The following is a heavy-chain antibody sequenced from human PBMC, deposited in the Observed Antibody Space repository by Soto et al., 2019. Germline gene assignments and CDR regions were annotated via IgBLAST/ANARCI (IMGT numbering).Heavy chain of an antibody. D-gene: IGHD3-22*01. CDR2: ISAYNGNT. CDR3: ARDVDRNYYDSSGYYGFGY. J-gene: IGHJ4*02. CDR1: GYTFTSYG. V-gene: IGHV1-18*01. Sequence: ASVKVSCKASGYTFTSYGISWVRQAPGQGLEWMGWISAYNGNTNYAQKFQGRVTITADESTSTAYMELSSLRSEDTAVYYCARDVDRNYYDSSGYYGFGYWGQGTLVTVSS.